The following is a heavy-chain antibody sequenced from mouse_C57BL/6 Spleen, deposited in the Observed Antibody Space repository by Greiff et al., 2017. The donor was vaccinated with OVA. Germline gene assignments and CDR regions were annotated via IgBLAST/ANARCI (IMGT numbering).Heavy chain of an antibody. V-gene: IGHV2-5*01. CDR1: GFSLTSYG. Sequence: QVQLQQSGPGLVQPSQRLSITCTVSGFSLTSYGVHWVRQSPGKGLEWLVVIWRGGSTDYNAAFMSRLSITKDNSKSQVFFKMNSLQADDTAIYYCAKITTVVADYAMDYWGQGTSVTVSS. J-gene: IGHJ4*01. CDR2: IWRGGST. D-gene: IGHD1-1*01. CDR3: AKITTVVADYAMDY.